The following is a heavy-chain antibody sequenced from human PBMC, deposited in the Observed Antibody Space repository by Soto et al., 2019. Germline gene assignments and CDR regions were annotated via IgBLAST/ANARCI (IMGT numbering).Heavy chain of an antibody. V-gene: IGHV3-11*01. J-gene: IGHJ4*02. D-gene: IGHD5-18*01. Sequence: GGSLRLSCAASGFTFSDYYMSWIRQAPGKGLEWVSYISSSGSTIYYADSVKGRFTISRDNAKNSLYLQMNSLRAEDTAVYYCATNVDTAMVTGRGLVMGKYYFDYWGQGTLVTVSS. CDR3: ATNVDTAMVTGRGLVMGKYYFDY. CDR2: ISSSGSTI. CDR1: GFTFSDYY.